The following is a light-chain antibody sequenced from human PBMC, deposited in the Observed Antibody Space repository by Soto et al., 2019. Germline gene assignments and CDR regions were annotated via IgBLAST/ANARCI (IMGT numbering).Light chain of an antibody. Sequence: EIVMTQSPATLSVSPGGRATLSCRASQSISGTLAWYQQKPGQAPRLLIHGASTRAPGFPDRFSGSGSGTDFTLTISRLEPEDFAVYYCQQYGSSPPLTFGGGTKVDI. V-gene: IGKV3-20*01. CDR3: QQYGSSPPLT. CDR2: GAS. J-gene: IGKJ4*01. CDR1: QSISGT.